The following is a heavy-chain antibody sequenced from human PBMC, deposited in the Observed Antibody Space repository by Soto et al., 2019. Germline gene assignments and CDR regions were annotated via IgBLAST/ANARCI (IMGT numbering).Heavy chain of an antibody. J-gene: IGHJ6*03. Sequence: GGSLRLSCAASGFTFSSYGMHWVRQAPGKGLEWVAVISYDGSNKYYADSVKGRFTISRDNSKNTLYLQMNSLRAEDTAVYYCAKDRTYYDFWSGPAEIYYYMDVWGKGTTVTVSS. CDR2: ISYDGSNK. V-gene: IGHV3-30*18. CDR1: GFTFSSYG. CDR3: AKDRTYYDFWSGPAEIYYYMDV. D-gene: IGHD3-3*01.